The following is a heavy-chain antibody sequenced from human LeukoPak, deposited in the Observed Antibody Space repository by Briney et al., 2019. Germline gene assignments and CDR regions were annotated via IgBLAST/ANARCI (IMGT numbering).Heavy chain of an antibody. CDR2: ISSSSSYI. Sequence: PGGSLRLSCAASGFTFSSYSMNWVRQAPGKGLEWVSSISSSSSYIYYADSVKGRFTISRDNAKNSLYLQMNSLRAEDTAVYYCAKDRYYDSSGSDRAPFDYWGQGTLVTVSS. CDR1: GFTFSSYS. V-gene: IGHV3-21*01. D-gene: IGHD3-22*01. J-gene: IGHJ4*02. CDR3: AKDRYYDSSGSDRAPFDY.